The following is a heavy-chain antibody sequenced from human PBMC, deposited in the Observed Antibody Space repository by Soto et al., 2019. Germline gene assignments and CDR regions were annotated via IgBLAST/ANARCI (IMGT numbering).Heavy chain of an antibody. D-gene: IGHD2-8*02. J-gene: IGHJ4*02. CDR1: GGSFSGYY. Sequence: QVQLQQWGAGLLKPSETLSLTCAVYGGSFSGYYWTWIRQPPGTGLEWIGEINHSGSTNYHPSLKSRVTISVDPSKNQFSLKLTSVTAADTAAYYCARDKITGLFDYWGQGTLVTVSS. CDR2: INHSGST. V-gene: IGHV4-34*01. CDR3: ARDKITGLFDY.